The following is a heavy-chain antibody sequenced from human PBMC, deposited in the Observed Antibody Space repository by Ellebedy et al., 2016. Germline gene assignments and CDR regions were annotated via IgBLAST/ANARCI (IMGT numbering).Heavy chain of an antibody. J-gene: IGHJ5*02. CDR2: IKQDGSEK. CDR3: ARGRYSIEA. D-gene: IGHD2-21*01. CDR1: GFTFSSYW. Sequence: GGSLRLSXAASGFTFSSYWMSWIRQAPEKGLEWVANIKQDGSEKYYVGSVKGRFTVSRDNAKNSLYLQMNSLRAEDTAVYYCARGRYSIEAWGQGTLVTVSS. V-gene: IGHV3-7*01.